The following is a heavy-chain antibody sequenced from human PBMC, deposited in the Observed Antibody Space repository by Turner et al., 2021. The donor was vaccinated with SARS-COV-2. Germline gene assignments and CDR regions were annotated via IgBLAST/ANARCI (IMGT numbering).Heavy chain of an antibody. V-gene: IGHV3-21*01. CDR2: ISSSSSYI. CDR1: GFTFSSYS. CDR3: ARGTYYYDSSTYSGTNWFDP. J-gene: IGHJ5*02. D-gene: IGHD3-22*01. Sequence: EVQLVESGGGLVKPGGSLRLSCAASGFTFSSYSMNWVRQAPGKGLGWVSSISSSSSYIYYADSMKGRFTISRDNAKNSLYLQMNSLRAEDTAVYYCARGTYYYDSSTYSGTNWFDPWGQGTLVTVSS.